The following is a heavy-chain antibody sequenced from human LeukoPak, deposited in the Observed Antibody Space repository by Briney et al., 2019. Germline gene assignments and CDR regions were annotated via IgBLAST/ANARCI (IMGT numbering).Heavy chain of an antibody. J-gene: IGHJ4*02. CDR1: GFTFSSYS. Sequence: GGSLRLSCAASGFTFSSYSMSWVRQAPGKGLEWVSSISSSSSYIYYADSVKGRFTISRDNAKNSLYLQMNSLRAEDTAVYYCAAKGSSSSVNYWGQGTLVTVSS. CDR3: AAKGSSSSVNY. V-gene: IGHV3-21*01. CDR2: ISSSSSYI. D-gene: IGHD6-6*01.